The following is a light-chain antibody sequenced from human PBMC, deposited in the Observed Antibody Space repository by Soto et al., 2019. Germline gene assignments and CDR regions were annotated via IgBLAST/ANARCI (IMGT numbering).Light chain of an antibody. Sequence: ILLPRAQGALSLTPGASATLSCRASQSVSSNLAWYQQKLGQAPRLLIYGASTRAPGIPARFSGSGSGTEFTLTISSLQSEDFAVYYCQQYDNWRRTFGQGTKVDNK. V-gene: IGKV3-15*01. CDR3: QQYDNWRRT. J-gene: IGKJ1*01. CDR2: GAS. CDR1: QSVSSN.